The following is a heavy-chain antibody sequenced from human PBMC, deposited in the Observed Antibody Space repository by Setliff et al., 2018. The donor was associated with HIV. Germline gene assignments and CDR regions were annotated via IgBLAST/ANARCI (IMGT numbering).Heavy chain of an antibody. Sequence: GASVKVSCKASGYTFTGYFLHWVRQAPGQGLEWMGRINPNIGDTNYAQKFQDRVTMTRDTSINTAYMELSRLRSDDTAVYYCAREYDVLTGYYISAFDIWGQGTMVTVSS. D-gene: IGHD3-9*01. CDR1: GYTFTGYF. V-gene: IGHV1-2*06. J-gene: IGHJ3*02. CDR3: AREYDVLTGYYISAFDI. CDR2: INPNIGDT.